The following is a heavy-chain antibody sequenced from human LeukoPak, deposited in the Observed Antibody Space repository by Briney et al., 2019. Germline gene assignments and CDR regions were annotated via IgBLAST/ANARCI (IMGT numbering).Heavy chain of an antibody. D-gene: IGHD6-19*01. CDR1: GFTFSSYE. J-gene: IGHJ6*03. Sequence: GGSLRLSXAASGFTFSSYEMNWVRQAPGKGLEWVSYISSSGSTIYYADSVKGRFTISRDNAKNSLYLQMNSLRAEDTAVYYCARDSSGWYASALSYMDVWGKGTTVTVPS. V-gene: IGHV3-48*03. CDR3: ARDSSGWYASALSYMDV. CDR2: ISSSGSTI.